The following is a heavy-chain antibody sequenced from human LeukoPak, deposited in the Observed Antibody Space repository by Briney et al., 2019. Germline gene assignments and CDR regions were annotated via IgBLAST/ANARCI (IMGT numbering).Heavy chain of an antibody. CDR1: GGSISSSSYY. Sequence: KPSETLSLTCTVSGGSISSSSYYWGWIRQPPGKGLEWIGSIYYSGSTYYNPSLKSRVTISVDTSKNQFSLKLSSVTAADTAVYYCARVNFWSGYVDYWGQGTLVTVSS. V-gene: IGHV4-39*07. CDR3: ARVNFWSGYVDY. D-gene: IGHD3-3*01. CDR2: IYYSGST. J-gene: IGHJ4*02.